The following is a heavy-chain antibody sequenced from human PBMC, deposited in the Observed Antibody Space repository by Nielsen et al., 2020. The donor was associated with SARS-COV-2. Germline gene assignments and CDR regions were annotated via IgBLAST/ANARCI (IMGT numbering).Heavy chain of an antibody. D-gene: IGHD3-10*01. Sequence: GESLKISCAASGFTFDDYGMSWVRQAPGKGLEWVSGINWNGGSTGYADSVKGRFTISRDNAKNSLYLQMNSLRAEDTALYYCAKDEYEGVIRGVIIVWGQGTLVTVSS. CDR3: AKDEYEGVIRGVIIV. V-gene: IGHV3-20*04. J-gene: IGHJ4*02. CDR1: GFTFDDYG. CDR2: INWNGGST.